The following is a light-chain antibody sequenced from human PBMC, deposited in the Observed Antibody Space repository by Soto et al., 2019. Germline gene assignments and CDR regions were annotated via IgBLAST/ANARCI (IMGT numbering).Light chain of an antibody. Sequence: EIVMAHSPATLSVSPGEIATLSCRASQSVRNNLAWYQQKPGQAPRLLIYGASSRATGIPDRFSGSGSGTDFTLTISRLEPEDFAVYYCQQYGTSPLTFGGGTKVDIK. CDR1: QSVRNN. CDR2: GAS. CDR3: QQYGTSPLT. V-gene: IGKV3-20*01. J-gene: IGKJ4*01.